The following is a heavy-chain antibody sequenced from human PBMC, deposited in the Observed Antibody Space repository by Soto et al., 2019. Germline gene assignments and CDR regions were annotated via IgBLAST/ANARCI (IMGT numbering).Heavy chain of an antibody. V-gene: IGHV1-18*01. Sequence: QVQLVQSGAEVKKPGASVKVSCKASGYTFTSYGISWVRQAPGQGLEWMGWISANNGNTNYAQKFQGRVTITTDTSTRTAYMELGSLRSDDTAVCYCANFVHGLNNYGDVPLRYWGQGTLVTVSP. CDR3: ANFVHGLNNYGDVPLRY. J-gene: IGHJ4*02. CDR2: ISANNGNT. CDR1: GYTFTSYG. D-gene: IGHD5-18*01.